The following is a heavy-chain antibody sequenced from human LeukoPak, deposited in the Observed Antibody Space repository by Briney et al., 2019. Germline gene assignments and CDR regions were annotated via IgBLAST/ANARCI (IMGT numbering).Heavy chain of an antibody. Sequence: PGGSLRLSCAASGFTFSSYGMHWVRQAPGKGLEWVAVISYDGSNKYYADSVKGRFTISRDNSKNTLYLQMNSLRAEDTAVYYCGRLAHNAWYAIDFWGQGTLVTVSS. V-gene: IGHV3-30*03. J-gene: IGHJ4*02. CDR3: GRLAHNAWYAIDF. CDR2: ISYDGSNK. D-gene: IGHD2-2*01. CDR1: GFTFSSYG.